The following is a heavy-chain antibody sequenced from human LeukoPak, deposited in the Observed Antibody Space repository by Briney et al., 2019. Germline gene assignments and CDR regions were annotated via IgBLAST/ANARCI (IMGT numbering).Heavy chain of an antibody. Sequence: SVKVSCKASGYTFTSYGISWVRQAPGQGLEWMGWISAYNGNTNYAQKLQGRVTMTTDTSTSTAYMELRSLRSDDTAVYYCARVSGGHKHQSVTSGGSYYYMDVWGKGTTVTVSS. CDR1: GYTFTSYG. V-gene: IGHV1-18*01. CDR3: ARVSGGHKHQSVTSGGSYYYMDV. J-gene: IGHJ6*03. CDR2: ISAYNGNT. D-gene: IGHD2-15*01.